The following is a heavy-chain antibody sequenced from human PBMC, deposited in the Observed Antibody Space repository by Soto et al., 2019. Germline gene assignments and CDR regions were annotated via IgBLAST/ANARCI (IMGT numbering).Heavy chain of an antibody. CDR2: IRSKAYGGTT. D-gene: IGHD3-3*01. Sequence: GVSLRLSCTASGFTLGDYAMSWVRQAPGKGLEWVGFIRSKAYGGTTEYAASVKGRFTISRDDSKSIAYLQMNSLKTEDTAVYYCTRDYDFWSGYPADYYYYGMDVWGQGTTVTDS. J-gene: IGHJ6*02. CDR3: TRDYDFWSGYPADYYYYGMDV. V-gene: IGHV3-49*04. CDR1: GFTLGDYA.